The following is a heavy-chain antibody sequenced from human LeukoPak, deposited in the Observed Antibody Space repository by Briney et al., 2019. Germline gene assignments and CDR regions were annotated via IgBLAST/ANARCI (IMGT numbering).Heavy chain of an antibody. D-gene: IGHD3-16*02. CDR1: GYTFTAYH. V-gene: IGHV1-2*02. CDR3: ARRYRRWGSNYYYYYMDV. Sequence: GASVKVSCKASGYTFTAYHIHWVRQAPGQGLEWVGWVNPNSGGTNWAQKFQGRVTMTSDTSISTAYMELSRLTSDDTAVYYCARRYRRWGSNYYYYYMDVWGEGTMVTVSS. CDR2: VNPNSGGT. J-gene: IGHJ6*03.